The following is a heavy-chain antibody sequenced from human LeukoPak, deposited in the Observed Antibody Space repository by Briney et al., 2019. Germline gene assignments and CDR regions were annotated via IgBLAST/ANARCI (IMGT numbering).Heavy chain of an antibody. D-gene: IGHD3-22*01. CDR1: GFPFSSYS. Sequence: GGSLRLSCAASGFPFSSYSMNWVRQAPGKGLEWVSSISSSSSYIYYADSVKGRFTISRDNAKNSLYLQMNSLRAEDTAVYYCARDADNYYDSSGYSDYWGQGTLVTVSS. J-gene: IGHJ4*02. CDR2: ISSSSSYI. CDR3: ARDADNYYDSSGYSDY. V-gene: IGHV3-21*01.